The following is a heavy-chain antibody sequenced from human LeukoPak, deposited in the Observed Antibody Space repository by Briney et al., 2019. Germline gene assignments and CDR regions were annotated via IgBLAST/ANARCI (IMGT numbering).Heavy chain of an antibody. V-gene: IGHV1-69*13. J-gene: IGHJ3*02. D-gene: IGHD3-3*01. Sequence: SVKVSCKASGYTFTSYDISWVRQAPGQGLEWMGGIIPIFGTANYAQKFQGRVTITADESTSTAYMELSSLRSEDTAVYYCARDRITIFGVVTVDAFDIWGQGTMVTVSS. CDR1: GYTFTSYD. CDR2: IIPIFGTA. CDR3: ARDRITIFGVVTVDAFDI.